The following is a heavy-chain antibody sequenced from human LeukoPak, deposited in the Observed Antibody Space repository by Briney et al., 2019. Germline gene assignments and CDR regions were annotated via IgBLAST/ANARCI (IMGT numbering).Heavy chain of an antibody. J-gene: IGHJ4*02. CDR3: ARAVYGGSS. CDR2: ISGRGGSI. D-gene: IGHD4-23*01. CDR1: GFTFSSYA. Sequence: GGSLRLSCAPSGFTFSSYAMSCVREAPGKGREWVSAISGRGGSIYYADSVKGRFTISRDNAKNSLYLEMNSLRAEDTAVYYCARAVYGGSSWGQGTLVTVSS. V-gene: IGHV3-23*01.